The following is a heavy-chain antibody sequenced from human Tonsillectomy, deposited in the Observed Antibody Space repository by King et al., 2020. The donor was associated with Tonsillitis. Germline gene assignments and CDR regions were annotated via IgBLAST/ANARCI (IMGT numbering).Heavy chain of an antibody. J-gene: IGHJ4*02. Sequence: VQLQQWGAGLLKPSETLSLTCAVYGGSFSGYYWSWIRQPPGKGLEWIGEINHSGSTNYNPSLKSRVTISIDTSKNQFSLKLGSVTAADTAVYYCARVGTRIAARRFDYWGQGTLVTVSS. CDR3: ARVGTRIAARRFDY. CDR1: GGSFSGYY. D-gene: IGHD6-6*01. V-gene: IGHV4-34*01. CDR2: INHSGST.